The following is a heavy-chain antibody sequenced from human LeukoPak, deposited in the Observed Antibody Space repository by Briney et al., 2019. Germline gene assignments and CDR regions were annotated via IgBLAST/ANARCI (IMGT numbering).Heavy chain of an antibody. V-gene: IGHV3-7*01. D-gene: IGHD6-6*01. J-gene: IGHJ3*02. CDR2: IKQDGSEK. CDR1: GFTFSSYS. Sequence: GGSLRLSCAASGFTFSSYSMNWVRQAPGKGLEWVANIKQDGSEKYYVDSVKGRFTISRDNAKNSLYLQMNSLRAEDTAVYYCARDGEYSSSSAAFDIWGQGTMVTVSS. CDR3: ARDGEYSSSSAAFDI.